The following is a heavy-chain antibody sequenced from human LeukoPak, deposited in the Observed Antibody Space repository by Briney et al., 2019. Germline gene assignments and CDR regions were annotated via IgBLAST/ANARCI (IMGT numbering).Heavy chain of an antibody. J-gene: IGHJ5*01. CDR2: VHSSGTT. Sequence: SETLSLTCTVSGASIDAYYWSWLRQTLGKELTWIGFVHSSGTTKHNPSLKGRVTISVDTSKNQFSLKISSVTPADTAVYFCARDYPWFDSWGQGTLVTVSS. V-gene: IGHV4-59*01. D-gene: IGHD3-16*02. CDR3: ARDYPWFDS. CDR1: GASIDAYY.